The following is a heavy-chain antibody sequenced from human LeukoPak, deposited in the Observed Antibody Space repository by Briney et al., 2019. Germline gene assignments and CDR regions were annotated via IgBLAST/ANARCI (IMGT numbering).Heavy chain of an antibody. Sequence: SETLSLTCAVYGGSFSGYYWSWIRQHPGKGLEWIGYIYYSGSTYYNPPLKSQVTISVDTSKNQFSLKLSSVTAADTAVYYCARGATVTGTAAFDIWGQGTMVTVSS. CDR2: IYYSGST. CDR1: GGSFSGYY. D-gene: IGHD4-17*01. CDR3: ARGATVTGTAAFDI. V-gene: IGHV4-31*11. J-gene: IGHJ3*02.